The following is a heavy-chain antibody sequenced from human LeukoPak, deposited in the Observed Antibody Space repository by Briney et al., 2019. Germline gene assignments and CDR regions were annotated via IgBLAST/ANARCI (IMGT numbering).Heavy chain of an antibody. CDR1: GGSISSSSYY. V-gene: IGHV4-39*07. CDR3: ARRVSYYYYYYMDV. J-gene: IGHJ6*03. CDR2: IYYSGST. D-gene: IGHD2-8*01. Sequence: PSETLSLTRTVSGGSISSSSYYWGWIRQPPGKGLVWTGSIYYSGSTYYNPSLKSRVTISVDTSKNQFSLKLSSVTAADPAVYYCARRVSYYYYYYMDVWGKGTTVTVSS.